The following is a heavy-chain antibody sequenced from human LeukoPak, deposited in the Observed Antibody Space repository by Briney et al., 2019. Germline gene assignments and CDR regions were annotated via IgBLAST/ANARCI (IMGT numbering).Heavy chain of an antibody. CDR2: IYYSGST. J-gene: IGHJ6*03. V-gene: IGHV4-59*11. D-gene: IGHD2-2*01. CDR1: GGSISSHY. CDR3: ARDLSVAVPAAINGDYMDV. Sequence: SETLSHTCTVSGGSISSHYWSWIRQPPGKGLEWIGYIYYSGSTNYNPSLKSRVTISVDTSKNQFSLKLSSVTAADTAVYYCARDLSVAVPAAINGDYMDVWGKGTTVTVSS.